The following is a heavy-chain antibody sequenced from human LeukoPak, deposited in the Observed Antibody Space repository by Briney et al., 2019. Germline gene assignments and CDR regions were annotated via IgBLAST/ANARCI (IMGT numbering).Heavy chain of an antibody. V-gene: IGHV3-21*01. J-gene: IGHJ3*02. CDR2: ISSSSSYI. CDR3: ARTGLSSSWYFSFDI. D-gene: IGHD6-13*01. Sequence: GGSLRLSCAASGFTFSSYSMNWVRQAPGKGLEWVSSISSSSSYIYYADSVKGRFTISRDNAKNTLYLQMNSLRGDDTAMYYCARTGLSSSWYFSFDIWGQGTMVTVSS. CDR1: GFTFSSYS.